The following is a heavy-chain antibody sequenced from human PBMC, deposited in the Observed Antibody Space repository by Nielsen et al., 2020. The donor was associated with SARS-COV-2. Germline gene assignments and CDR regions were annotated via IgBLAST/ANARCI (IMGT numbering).Heavy chain of an antibody. CDR2: ISWNSGSI. CDR1: GFTFSDYY. D-gene: IGHD3-10*01. V-gene: IGHV3-9*01. Sequence: GGSLRLSCAASGFTFSDYYMSWIRQAPGKGLEWVSGISWNSGSIGYADSVKGRFTISRDNAKNSLYLQMNSLRAEDTALYYCARSMVRGLNWFDPWGQGTLVTVSS. J-gene: IGHJ5*02. CDR3: ARSMVRGLNWFDP.